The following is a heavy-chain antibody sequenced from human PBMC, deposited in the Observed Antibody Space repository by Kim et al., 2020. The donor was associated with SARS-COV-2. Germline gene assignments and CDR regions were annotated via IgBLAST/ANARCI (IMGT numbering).Heavy chain of an antibody. CDR3: ARGDYYGSGSYYNAGYYCDY. CDR1: GGSISSGDYY. J-gene: IGHJ4*02. V-gene: IGHV4-30-4*01. D-gene: IGHD3-10*01. CDR2: IYYSGST. Sequence: SETLSLTCTGSGGSISSGDYYWSWIRQPPGKGLEWIGYIYYSGSTYYNPSLKSRVTISVDTSKNQFSLKLSSVTAADTAVYYCARGDYYGSGSYYNAGYYCDYWGQGTLFTFSS.